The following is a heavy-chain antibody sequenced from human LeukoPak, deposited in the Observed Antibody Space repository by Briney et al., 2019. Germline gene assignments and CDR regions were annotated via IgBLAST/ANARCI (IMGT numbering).Heavy chain of an antibody. CDR1: GDSVSSNSAA. V-gene: IGHV6-1*01. J-gene: IGHJ4*02. D-gene: IGHD3-16*02. Sequence: SQTLSLTCALSGDSVSSNSAAWNWIRQSPSRGLEWLGRTYYRSKWYNDYAVSVKSRIPINPDTSKNQFSLQLNSVTPEDTAVYYCARDLNWANYDYVWGSYPTSGFDYWGQGTLVTVSS. CDR3: ARDLNWANYDYVWGSYPTSGFDY. CDR2: TYYRSKWYN.